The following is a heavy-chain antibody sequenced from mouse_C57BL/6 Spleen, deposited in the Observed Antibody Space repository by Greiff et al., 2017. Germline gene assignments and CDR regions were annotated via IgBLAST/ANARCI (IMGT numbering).Heavy chain of an antibody. CDR2: INPNNGGT. CDR3: AREGGKGNFDY. D-gene: IGHD1-1*02. V-gene: IGHV1-22*01. Sequence: EVQLKESGPELVKPGASVKMSCKASGYTFTDYNMHWVKQSHGKSLEWIGYINPNNGGTSYNQKFKGKATLTVNKSSSTAYMELRSLTSEDSAVYYCAREGGKGNFDYWGQGTTLTVSS. CDR1: GYTFTDYN. J-gene: IGHJ2*01.